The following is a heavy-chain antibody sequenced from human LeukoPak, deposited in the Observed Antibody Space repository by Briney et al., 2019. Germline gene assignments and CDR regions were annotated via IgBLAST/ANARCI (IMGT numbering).Heavy chain of an antibody. CDR1: GGSISSSSYY. Sequence: SETLSLTCTVSGGSISSSSYYWGWIRQPPGKGLEWIGSIYYSGSTYYNPSLKSRVTISVDTSKNQFSLKLSSVTAADTAVYYCARGYYYDSSGYYLALYRDWGQGTLVTVFS. CDR2: IYYSGST. V-gene: IGHV4-39*07. D-gene: IGHD3-22*01. J-gene: IGHJ4*02. CDR3: ARGYYYDSSGYYLALYRD.